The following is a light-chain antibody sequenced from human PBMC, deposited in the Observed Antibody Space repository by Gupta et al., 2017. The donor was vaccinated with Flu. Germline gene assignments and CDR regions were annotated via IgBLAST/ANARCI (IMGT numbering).Light chain of an antibody. Sequence: SLGESAPINCKSSQSVLYISNNQNYLAWFRQKPGQPPKLLLSWACPRESCVPARFCGGGSGAAFSLPISSLQASDVSVYYCQQYYSTSWSFGQGTKVEIK. CDR3: QQYYSTSWS. CDR1: QSVLYISNNQNY. J-gene: IGKJ1*01. V-gene: IGKV4-1*01. CDR2: WAC.